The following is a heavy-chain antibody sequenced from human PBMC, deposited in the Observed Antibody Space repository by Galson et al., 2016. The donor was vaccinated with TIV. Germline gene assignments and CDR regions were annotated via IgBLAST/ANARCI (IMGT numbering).Heavy chain of an antibody. CDR3: AKCRNTAMDTYYYYYGLDV. CDR2: IIPLFGEA. D-gene: IGHD5-18*01. Sequence: SVKVSCKASGGSFSSYVISWVRQAPGQGLEWMGGIIPLFGEAHYAQKFQGRVTISADESTSTVYMELSGLRSGDTAMYYCAKCRNTAMDTYYYYYGLDVWG. V-gene: IGHV1-69*13. CDR1: GGSFSSYV. J-gene: IGHJ6*02.